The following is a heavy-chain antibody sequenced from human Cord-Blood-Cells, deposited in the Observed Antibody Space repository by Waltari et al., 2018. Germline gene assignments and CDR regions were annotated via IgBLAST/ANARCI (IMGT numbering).Heavy chain of an antibody. D-gene: IGHD3-10*01. CDR3: ARVAVMTMGSFDY. CDR2: ICSGGST. CDR1: GFTVSSNY. J-gene: IGHJ4*02. V-gene: IGHV3-53*01. Sequence: EVQLVESGGGLIQPGGSLRLSCAASGFTVSSNYMSWVRQAPGKGLEWVSVICSGGSTYYADSVKGRFTISRDNSKNTLYLQMNSLRAEDTAVYYCARVAVMTMGSFDYWGQGTLVTVSS.